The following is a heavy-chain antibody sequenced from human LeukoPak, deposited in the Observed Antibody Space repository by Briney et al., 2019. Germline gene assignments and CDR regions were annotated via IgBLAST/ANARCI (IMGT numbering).Heavy chain of an antibody. J-gene: IGHJ4*02. CDR3: ARDLDSTGRWDTDS. Sequence: PGGSLRLSCATSGFTFSSYAMSWVRQAPGKGLEWVSGIGASGGSTYYADSVKGRFTISRDNSRNTLYLQMSSLRAEDTALYYCARDLDSTGRWDTDSWGQGTLVTVSS. CDR1: GFTFSSYA. CDR2: IGASGGST. D-gene: IGHD6-19*01. V-gene: IGHV3-23*01.